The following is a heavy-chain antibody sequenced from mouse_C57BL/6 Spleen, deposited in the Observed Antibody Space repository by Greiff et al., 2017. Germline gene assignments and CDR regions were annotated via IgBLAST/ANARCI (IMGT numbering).Heavy chain of an antibody. V-gene: IGHV1-47*01. CDR1: GYTFTTYP. Sequence: QVQLQQSGAELVKPGASVKMSCKASGYTFTTYPIAWMKQTPGKSLEWIGNFHPYNDDTKYNEKFKGKATLTVEKSSSTVYLELSRLTSDDSAVYYCATYDYDGGFAYWGQGTLVTVSA. J-gene: IGHJ3*01. CDR2: FHPYNDDT. D-gene: IGHD2-4*01. CDR3: ATYDYDGGFAY.